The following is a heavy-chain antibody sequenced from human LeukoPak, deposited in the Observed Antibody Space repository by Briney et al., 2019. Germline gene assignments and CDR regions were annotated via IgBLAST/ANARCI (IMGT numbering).Heavy chain of an antibody. CDR2: IYYSGST. CDR1: GGSISSSSDY. CDR3: ARHSGLRSPFDP. V-gene: IGHV4-39*01. Sequence: SETLSLTCTVSGGSISSSSDYWGWIRQPPGKGLEWIGSIYYSGSTYNNPSLKSRVTISVDTSKNQFSLKLSSVTAADTAVYYCARHSGLRSPFDPWGQGTLVTVSS. D-gene: IGHD3-3*01. J-gene: IGHJ5*02.